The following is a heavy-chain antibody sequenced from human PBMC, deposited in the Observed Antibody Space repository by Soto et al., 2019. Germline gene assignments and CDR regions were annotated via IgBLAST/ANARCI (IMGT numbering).Heavy chain of an antibody. D-gene: IGHD3-10*01. V-gene: IGHV1-69*01. J-gene: IGHJ4*02. Sequence: QVQLVQSGAEVKKPGSAVKVSCKASGGTFSSYAISWVRQAPGQGLEGMGGLISIFGTANHAQKFQGRVTITADESTSTAYMELSGLRSEDTAVYYCARWALTMVRGVTAVFDYWGQGTLVTVSS. CDR2: LISIFGTA. CDR1: GGTFSSYA. CDR3: ARWALTMVRGVTAVFDY.